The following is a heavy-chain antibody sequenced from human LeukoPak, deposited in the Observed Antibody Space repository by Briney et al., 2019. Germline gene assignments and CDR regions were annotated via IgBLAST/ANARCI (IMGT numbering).Heavy chain of an antibody. CDR2: IWNDGSKK. CDR3: AKDRNIVIILAAIEGFDY. J-gene: IGHJ4*02. Sequence: GGSLRLSCAASGFPFSSYGMHWVRQAPGKGLEWVAVIWNDGSKKLYADSVKGRFTISRDNHKNVVFLQMNTLRVDDTAVYYCAKDRNIVIILAAIEGFDYWGLGTLVTVAS. D-gene: IGHD2-2*01. V-gene: IGHV3-33*06. CDR1: GFPFSSYG.